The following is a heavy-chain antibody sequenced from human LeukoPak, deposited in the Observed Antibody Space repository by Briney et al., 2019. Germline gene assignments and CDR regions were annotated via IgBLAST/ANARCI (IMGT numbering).Heavy chain of an antibody. J-gene: IGHJ4*02. CDR2: ISYSGST. D-gene: IGHD1-7*01. Sequence: PSETLSLTCSVSGGSISRHYWSWIRQPPGKGLEWIGYISYSGSTKYNPSFQSRVTISVDKSKNQFSLKLSSVTAADTAVYYCARSITGTLFDYWGQGTLVTVSS. CDR1: GGSISRHY. V-gene: IGHV4-59*11. CDR3: ARSITGTLFDY.